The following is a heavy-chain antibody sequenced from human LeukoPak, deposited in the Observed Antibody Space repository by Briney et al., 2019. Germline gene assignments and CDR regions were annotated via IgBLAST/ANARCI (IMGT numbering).Heavy chain of an antibody. CDR2: ISAYNGNT. CDR3: ASGSSLQADAFGI. D-gene: IGHD1-26*01. CDR1: GYTFTSYG. Sequence: GASVKVSCKASGYTFTSYGISWVRQAPRQGLEWMGWISAYNGNTNYAQKLQGRVTMTTDTTTSTAYMEPRSLRSDDTAVYYCASGSSLQADAFGIWGQGTMVTVSS. J-gene: IGHJ3*02. V-gene: IGHV1-18*01.